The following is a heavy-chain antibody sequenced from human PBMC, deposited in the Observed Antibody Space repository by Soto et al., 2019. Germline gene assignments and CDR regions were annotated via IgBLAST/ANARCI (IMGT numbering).Heavy chain of an antibody. CDR1: SGSISTYY. J-gene: IGHJ4*02. D-gene: IGHD6-19*01. CDR3: ARYAVAGNGGVRFDY. CDR2: IYYSGST. V-gene: IGHV4-59*01. Sequence: QVQLQESGPGLVKPLETLSLTCTVSSGSISTYYWSWIRQPPGKGLEWIGYIYYSGSTNYNPSLKSRVTISVDTSKNQFSLKLSSVTAADTAVYYCARYAVAGNGGVRFDYWGQGTLVTVSS.